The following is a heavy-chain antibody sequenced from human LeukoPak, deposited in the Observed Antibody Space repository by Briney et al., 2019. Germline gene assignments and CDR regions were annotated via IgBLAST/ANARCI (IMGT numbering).Heavy chain of an antibody. CDR3: ARKLLLRWYFDL. CDR1: GFTVSSNY. Sequence: GGSLRLSCAASGFTVSSNYMSWVRQAPGKGLEWVSVIYNSGRTYYADSVKGRFTISRDNSKNTLYLQMNSLRAEDAAVYYCARKLLLRWYFDLWGRGTLVTVSS. J-gene: IGHJ2*01. CDR2: IYNSGRT. D-gene: IGHD2-21*02. V-gene: IGHV3-66*01.